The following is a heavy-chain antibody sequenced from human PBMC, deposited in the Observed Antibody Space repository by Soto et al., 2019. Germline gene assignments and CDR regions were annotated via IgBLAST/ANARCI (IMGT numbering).Heavy chain of an antibody. Sequence: QVLLEQSGAEVRRPGASVKISCQASGYPFSNYHMHWVRQAPGQGLEWMGRIDPDNGRTKFAQSLQGRVTMTRDTSTNSVYMELRALKSEDTAIYFCTRMSRSFDYWGQGSHVTVSS. J-gene: IGHJ4*02. CDR1: GYPFSNYH. V-gene: IGHV1-46*03. CDR2: IDPDNGRT. CDR3: TRMSRSFDY.